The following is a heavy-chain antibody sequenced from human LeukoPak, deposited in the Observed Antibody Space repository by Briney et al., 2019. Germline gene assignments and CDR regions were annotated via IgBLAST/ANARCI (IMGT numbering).Heavy chain of an antibody. CDR1: GGSFSGYY. J-gene: IGHJ4*02. CDR3: ASRAISVARQNLDS. V-gene: IGHV4-34*01. D-gene: IGHD2/OR15-2a*01. Sequence: PSETLSLTCAVYGGSFSGYYWSWIRQPPGKGLEWIGEINHSGSTNYNPSLQRRVTISVDTSKNQFSLRVTSMTAADTALYYCASRAISVARQNLDSWGQGARVTVSP. CDR2: INHSGST.